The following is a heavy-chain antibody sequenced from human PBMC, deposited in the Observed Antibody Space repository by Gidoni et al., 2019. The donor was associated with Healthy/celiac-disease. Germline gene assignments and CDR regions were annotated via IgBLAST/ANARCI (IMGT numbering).Heavy chain of an antibody. CDR2: IYYSGST. V-gene: IGHV4-39*01. J-gene: IGHJ3*02. Sequence: QLQLQESGPGLVKPSETLSLTCTVSGGSISSSSYYWGWIRQPPGKGLEWIGSIYYSGSTYYNPSLKSRVTISVDTSKNQFSLKLSSVTAADTAVYYCASVVAAMGGAFDIWGQGTMVTVSS. CDR3: ASVVAAMGGAFDI. CDR1: GGSISSSSYY. D-gene: IGHD2-15*01.